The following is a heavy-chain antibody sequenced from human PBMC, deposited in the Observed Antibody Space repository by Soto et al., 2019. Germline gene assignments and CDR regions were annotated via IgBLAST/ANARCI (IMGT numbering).Heavy chain of an antibody. D-gene: IGHD1-7*01. J-gene: IGHJ4*02. CDR3: AKDRNYPRDQFHY. CDR2: ISANGQGI. V-gene: IGHV3-23*01. Sequence: GGSLRLSCAASGFTFSTYALSWVRQAPGKGLEWVSAISANGQGIYYADSVRGRLTISRDNSKNTIFLHMDSLRAEDTAVYYCAKDRNYPRDQFHYWGQGTLVTVSS. CDR1: GFTFSTYA.